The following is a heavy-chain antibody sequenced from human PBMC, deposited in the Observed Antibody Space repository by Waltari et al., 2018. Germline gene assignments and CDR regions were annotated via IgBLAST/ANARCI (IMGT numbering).Heavy chain of an antibody. CDR1: GGSISSGSYY. D-gene: IGHD6-13*01. J-gene: IGHJ4*02. CDR3: VRGIIAAAGGYYFDY. CDR2: IYTSGST. Sequence: QVQLQESGPGLVKPSQTLSLTCTVSGGSISSGSYYWSWIRQPAGKGLEWIGRIYTSGSTNYNPSLKSRVTISVDTSKNQFSLKLSSVTAADTAVYYCVRGIIAAAGGYYFDYWGQGTLVTVSS. V-gene: IGHV4-61*02.